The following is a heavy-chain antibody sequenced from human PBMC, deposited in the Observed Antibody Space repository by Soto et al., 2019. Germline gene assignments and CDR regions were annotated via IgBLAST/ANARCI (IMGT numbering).Heavy chain of an antibody. J-gene: IGHJ6*02. CDR1: GFNFSDHY. D-gene: IGHD2-2*02. Sequence: GGSLRLSCAASGFNFSDHYMNWIRQAPGKGLEWVSYISGSSRYTNFADSVKGRFTISRDNAKNSLYLQMNSLRAEDTAVYYCARDLRIVVVPAAILDVGMDVWGQGTTVTVSS. V-gene: IGHV3-11*06. CDR3: ARDLRIVVVPAAILDVGMDV. CDR2: ISGSSRYT.